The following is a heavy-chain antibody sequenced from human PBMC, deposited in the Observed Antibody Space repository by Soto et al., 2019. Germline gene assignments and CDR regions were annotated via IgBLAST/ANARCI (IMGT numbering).Heavy chain of an antibody. J-gene: IGHJ4*02. V-gene: IGHV1-18*01. CDR1: GYRVDRYG. D-gene: IGHD3-22*01. CDR3: ARDLSEHYDSSLYPRSFDF. CDR2: INVDNGVT. Sequence: ASAKVSCKACGYRVDRYGISWVRQETGQGPEWMGWINVDNGVTNYARNFQGRVSMTTDASTSTAYMELRSLRSDDTAIYFCARDLSEHYDSSLYPRSFDFWGQGTLVTVSS.